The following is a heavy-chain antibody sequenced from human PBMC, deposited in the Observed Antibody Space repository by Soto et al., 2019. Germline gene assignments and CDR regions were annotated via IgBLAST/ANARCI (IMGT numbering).Heavy chain of an antibody. J-gene: IGHJ3*02. CDR3: ERYDFRSVSHDAFDT. D-gene: IGHD3-3*01. CDR2: IFNPGSA. Sequence: RQPPGKGLEWIGYIFNPGSANYNPSLKSRVTISVDTSKNQFSLKLNSVTAADLALYFCERYDFRSVSHDAFDTWGQGTMVTVAS. V-gene: IGHV4-59*01.